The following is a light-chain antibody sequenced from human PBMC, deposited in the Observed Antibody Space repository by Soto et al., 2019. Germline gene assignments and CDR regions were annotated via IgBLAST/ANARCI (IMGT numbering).Light chain of an antibody. CDR1: SSDVGGYNY. V-gene: IGLV2-14*01. CDR2: GVS. CDR3: SSYTTGSTPVV. J-gene: IGLJ2*01. Sequence: QSALTQPASVSGSPGQSITISCTGTSSDVGGYNYVSWYQQHPGKAPKLLIDGVSNRPSGVSYRFSGSKSGNTASLTISGLQAEDEADYYCSSYTTGSTPVVFGGGTKLTVL.